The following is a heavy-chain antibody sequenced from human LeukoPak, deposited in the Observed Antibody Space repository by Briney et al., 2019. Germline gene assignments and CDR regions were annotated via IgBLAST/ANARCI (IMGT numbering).Heavy chain of an antibody. V-gene: IGHV1-2*02. Sequence: GASVKVSCKASGYTFTGYYMHWVRQAPGRGLEWMGWINPNSGGTNYAQKFQGRVTMTRDTSISTAYMELSRLRSDDTAVYYCARGPITMVQGVTGRIDYWGQGTLVTVSS. CDR3: ARGPITMVQGVTGRIDY. CDR1: GYTFTGYY. D-gene: IGHD3-10*01. J-gene: IGHJ4*02. CDR2: INPNSGGT.